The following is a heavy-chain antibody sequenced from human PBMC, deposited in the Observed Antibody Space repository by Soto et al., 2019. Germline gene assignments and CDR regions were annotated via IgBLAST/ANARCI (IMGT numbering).Heavy chain of an antibody. CDR3: ATRGTRWLQSPFDY. J-gene: IGHJ4*02. CDR1: GYTLTDLA. D-gene: IGHD1-1*01. Sequence: QVQVVQSGAEVKKPGASVKVSCKVSGYTLTDLAMHWVRQAPGKGLEWVGGFDPEDGETIYAQKFQGRVTMTEDTSTDTAYMELSSPRSEDTAVYYCATRGTRWLQSPFDYWGQGTLVTVSS. CDR2: FDPEDGET. V-gene: IGHV1-24*01.